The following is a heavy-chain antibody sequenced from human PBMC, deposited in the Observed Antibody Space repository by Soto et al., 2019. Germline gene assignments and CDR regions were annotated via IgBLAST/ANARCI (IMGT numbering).Heavy chain of an antibody. V-gene: IGHV1-69*06. J-gene: IGHJ6*02. CDR1: GGTFSSYA. D-gene: IGHD6-6*01. Sequence: SVKVSCKASGGTFSSYAISWVRQAPGQGLEWVGGIIPIFGTANYAQKFQGRVTITADKSTSTAYMELSSLRSEDTAVYHCGGTIADRGDYYYGMDVWGQGTTVTVSS. CDR2: IIPIFGTA. CDR3: GGTIADRGDYYYGMDV.